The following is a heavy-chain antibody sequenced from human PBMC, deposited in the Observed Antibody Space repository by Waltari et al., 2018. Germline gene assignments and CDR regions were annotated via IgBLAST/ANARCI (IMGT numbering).Heavy chain of an antibody. CDR1: GFRFSNYW. Sequence: EEQLLESGGGLVQPGDSLRLYCAASGFRFSNYWMNWVRQAPGTGLVWVARISNDETTLTYADSVKGRFTISRDNAKNTVYLQMKRLRADDTAVYYCARLAPRTYRSPVPGRHYYYGMDVWGQGTTVTVSS. CDR3: ARLAPRTYRSPVPGRHYYYGMDV. CDR2: ISNDETTL. J-gene: IGHJ6*02. V-gene: IGHV3-74*03. D-gene: IGHD3-10*01.